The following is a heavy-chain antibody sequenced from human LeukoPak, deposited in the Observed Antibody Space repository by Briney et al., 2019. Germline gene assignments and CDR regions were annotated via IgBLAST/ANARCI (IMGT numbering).Heavy chain of an antibody. V-gene: IGHV4-34*01. D-gene: IGHD5-18*01. J-gene: IGHJ4*02. Sequence: SETLSLTCAVYGGSFSGYYWSWIRQPPGKGLEWIGEINHSGSTNYNPPLKSRVTISVDTSKNQFSLKLSSVTAADTAVYYCARGEDTAMVAPFDYWGQGTLVTVSS. CDR3: ARGEDTAMVAPFDY. CDR2: INHSGST. CDR1: GGSFSGYY.